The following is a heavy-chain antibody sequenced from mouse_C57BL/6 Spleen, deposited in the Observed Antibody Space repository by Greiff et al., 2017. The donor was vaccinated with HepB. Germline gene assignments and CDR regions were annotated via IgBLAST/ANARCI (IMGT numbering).Heavy chain of an antibody. J-gene: IGHJ1*03. CDR1: GYSITSGYD. Sequence: VQLQESGPGMVKPSQSLSLTCTVTGYSITSGYDWHWIRHFPGNKLEWMGYISYSGSTNYNPSLKSRISITHDTSKNHFFLKLNSVTTEDTATYYCARGCGSSYGYFDVWGTGTTVTVSS. CDR3: ARGCGSSYGYFDV. D-gene: IGHD1-1*01. V-gene: IGHV3-1*01. CDR2: ISYSGST.